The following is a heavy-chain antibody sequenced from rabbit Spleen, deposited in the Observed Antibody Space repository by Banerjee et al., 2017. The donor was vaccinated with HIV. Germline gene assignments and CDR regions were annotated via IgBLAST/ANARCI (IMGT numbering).Heavy chain of an antibody. Sequence: QEQLLESGGGLVKPEGSLKLSCTASGFSFSNKAVMCWVRQAPGKGLEWIACINAVTGMVVYASWAKGRFTYSKTSSPTVTLQMTSLTAADTATYFCARDPGTIFSAYRMDLWGSGTLVTVS. CDR1: GFSFSNKAV. CDR2: INAVTGMV. D-gene: IGHD3-1*01. CDR3: ARDPGTIFSAYRMDL. J-gene: IGHJ6*01. V-gene: IGHV1S45*01.